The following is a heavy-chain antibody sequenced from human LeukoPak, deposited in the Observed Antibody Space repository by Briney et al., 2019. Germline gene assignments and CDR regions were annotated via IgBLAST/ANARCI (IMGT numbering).Heavy chain of an antibody. V-gene: IGHV4-39*01. CDR2: IYYSGST. Sequence: PSETLSLTCTVSGGSISSSSYYWGWIRQPPGKGLEWIGSIYYSGSTYYNPSLKSRVTISVDTSKNQFSLKLSSVTAADTAVYYCARYLIAVAGYDYWGQGTLVTVSS. J-gene: IGHJ4*02. CDR1: GGSISSSSYY. D-gene: IGHD6-19*01. CDR3: ARYLIAVAGYDY.